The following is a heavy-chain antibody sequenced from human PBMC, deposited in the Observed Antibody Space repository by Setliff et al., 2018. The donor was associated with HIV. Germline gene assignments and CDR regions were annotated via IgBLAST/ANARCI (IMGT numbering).Heavy chain of an antibody. D-gene: IGHD6-13*01. Sequence: SETLSLTCNVSGVSISSHHWSWIRQPPGKGLEWIGYIYYTGTTKYNPSLESRVTISIDMSKNQLSPQLSSVTAADTAVYFCARSYSSSLNPSGWMDVWGKGTTVTVSS. CDR3: ARSYSSSLNPSGWMDV. J-gene: IGHJ6*04. CDR2: IYYTGTT. CDR1: GVSISSHH. V-gene: IGHV4-59*11.